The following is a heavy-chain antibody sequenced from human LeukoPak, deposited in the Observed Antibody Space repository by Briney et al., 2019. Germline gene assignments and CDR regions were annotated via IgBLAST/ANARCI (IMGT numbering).Heavy chain of an antibody. V-gene: IGHV3-7*01. CDR3: ARDGDITMVRGVIRTRNFDY. J-gene: IGHJ4*02. Sequence: PGGSLRLSCAASGFTFSSYWMSWVRQAPGKGLEWVANIKQDGSEKYYVDSVKGRFTISRDNAKNSLYLQMNSLRAEDTAVYYCARDGDITMVRGVIRTRNFDYWGQGTLVTVSS. CDR1: GFTFSSYW. CDR2: IKQDGSEK. D-gene: IGHD3-10*01.